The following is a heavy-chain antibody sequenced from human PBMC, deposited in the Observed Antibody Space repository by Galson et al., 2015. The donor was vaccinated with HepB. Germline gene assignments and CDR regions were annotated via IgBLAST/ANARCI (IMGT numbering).Heavy chain of an antibody. V-gene: IGHV3-7*03. CDR3: AGSMLAAGRALEH. D-gene: IGHD2-8*01. CDR1: GFTFSSFW. Sequence: SLRLSCATSGFTFSSFWMTWVRQAPGKGLEWVANIKTDGSEKYYADSVKGRFTISRDNAEKSVYLQMNSLRVEDTAVYFCAGSMLAAGRALEHWGQGPLVTVSP. J-gene: IGHJ4*02. CDR2: IKTDGSEK.